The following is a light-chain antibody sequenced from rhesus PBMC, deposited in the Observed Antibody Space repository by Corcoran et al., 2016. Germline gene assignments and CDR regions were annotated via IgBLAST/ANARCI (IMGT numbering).Light chain of an antibody. CDR2: AAF. J-gene: IGKJ4*01. CDR1: QAISSY. V-gene: IGKV1-44*03. CDR3: QQHNSHPLT. Sequence: DIQMTQSPSSLSAFVGDRVTITCRASQAISSYFAWYQQKPGKFLKLLFYAAFALQSGVPSRFSGKGSGTDFTLTIRSLQPEDFATYYCQQHNSHPLTFGGGTKVEL.